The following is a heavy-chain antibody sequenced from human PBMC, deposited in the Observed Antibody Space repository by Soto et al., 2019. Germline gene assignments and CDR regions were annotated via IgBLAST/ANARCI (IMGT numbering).Heavy chain of an antibody. V-gene: IGHV3-15*04. CDR3: TTAHQRGPDY. D-gene: IGHD5-12*01. CDR1: GFTFSNAR. CDR2: IGSETDGGTI. Sequence: PGGSLRLSCAASGFTFSNARINWVRQAPWKGLEWVGHIGSETDGGTIVYPAPVKGRFIISRDDSRNTLYLQVNNLKTEDTAVYYCTTAHQRGPDYFGEGTLVAVFS. J-gene: IGHJ4*02.